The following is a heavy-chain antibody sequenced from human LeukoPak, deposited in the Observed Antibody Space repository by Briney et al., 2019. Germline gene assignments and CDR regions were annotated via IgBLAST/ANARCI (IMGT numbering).Heavy chain of an antibody. V-gene: IGHV1-8*01. CDR3: TRGRAAGD. D-gene: IGHD6-19*01. CDR2: VSPDSGDT. CDR1: GYTFTNND. Sequence: ASVKVSCKASGYTFTNNDIDWVRQAPGQGIEWMGWVSPDSGDTGYAPNFRGRVTMTTDTSINTAYMELTSLTSEDTAIYYCTRGRAAGDWGQGTLVTVSS. J-gene: IGHJ4*02.